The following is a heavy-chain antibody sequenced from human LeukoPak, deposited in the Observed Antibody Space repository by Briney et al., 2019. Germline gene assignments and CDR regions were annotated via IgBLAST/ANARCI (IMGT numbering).Heavy chain of an antibody. CDR1: GFTFSNAW. J-gene: IGHJ4*02. CDR3: ARDTETWDYFDY. V-gene: IGHV3-30*03. Sequence: GGSLRLSCAASGFTFSNAWMSWVRQAPGKGLEWVAVISYDGSNKYYADSVKGRFTISRDNSKNTLYLQMNSLRAEDTAVYYCARDTETWDYFDYWGQGTLVTVSS. D-gene: IGHD3-16*01. CDR2: ISYDGSNK.